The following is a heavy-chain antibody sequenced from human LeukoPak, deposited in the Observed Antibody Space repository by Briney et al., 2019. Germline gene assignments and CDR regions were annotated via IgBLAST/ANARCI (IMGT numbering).Heavy chain of an antibody. J-gene: IGHJ4*02. Sequence: SETLSLTCAVYGGSFSGYYWSWIRQPPGKGLEWIGEINHSGSTNYNPSLKSRVTISVDTSKNQFSLKLSSVTAADTAVYYCASDYGDYYFDYWGQGTLVTVSS. CDR3: ASDYGDYYFDY. CDR2: INHSGST. CDR1: GGSFSGYY. V-gene: IGHV4-34*01. D-gene: IGHD4-17*01.